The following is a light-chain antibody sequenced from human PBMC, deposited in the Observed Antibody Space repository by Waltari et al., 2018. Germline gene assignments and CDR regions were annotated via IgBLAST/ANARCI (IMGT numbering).Light chain of an antibody. Sequence: QSALTQPASVSGTPGQSITISYTGTTSDVGYYDLVSWYQQHPGKAPKLLICDVIKRPSGVSSRFSGSKSGNTASLTISGLQAEDEADYYCCSYAGRGTYVFGSGTKVTVL. J-gene: IGLJ1*01. CDR3: CSYAGRGTYV. CDR1: TSDVGYYDL. CDR2: DVI. V-gene: IGLV2-23*02.